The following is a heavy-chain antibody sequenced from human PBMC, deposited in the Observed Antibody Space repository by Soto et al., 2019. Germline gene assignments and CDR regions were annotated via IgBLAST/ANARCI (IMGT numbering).Heavy chain of an antibody. V-gene: IGHV4-59*08. D-gene: IGHD7-27*01. CDR1: GGSTSSYY. Sequence: SETLSLTCTFSGGSTSSYYWNWIRQPPGKGLEWVGYIYNSGSTNHNPSLESRVTMSLDTSKNQFSLKLTSMTAADTAVYYCARRGLGIGGGMDVWGQGTTVTVSS. CDR3: ARRGLGIGGGMDV. J-gene: IGHJ6*02. CDR2: IYNSGST.